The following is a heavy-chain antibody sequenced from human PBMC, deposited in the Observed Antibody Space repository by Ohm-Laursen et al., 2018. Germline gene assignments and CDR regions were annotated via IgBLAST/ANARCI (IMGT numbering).Heavy chain of an antibody. CDR1: GDSISNYY. Sequence: TLSLTCTVSGDSISNYYWTWIRQPAGKGLEWIGRTYNGGNTNYNPSLKSRVTMSEDTSKNQFSLKLNSVTAADTAVYYCARTVGAVDFWGQGTLVTVSS. V-gene: IGHV4-4*07. CDR2: TYNGGNT. J-gene: IGHJ4*02. CDR3: ARTVGAVDF. D-gene: IGHD1-26*01.